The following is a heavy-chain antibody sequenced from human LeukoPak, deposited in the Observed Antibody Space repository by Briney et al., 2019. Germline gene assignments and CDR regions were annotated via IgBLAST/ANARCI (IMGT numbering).Heavy chain of an antibody. CDR3: ARLPVKLLDAFDI. Sequence: SETLSLTCTVSGGSISSYYWSWLRQPPGKGLEWIGYIYTSGSTNYNPSLKSRVTISVDTSKTQFSLKLSSVTPADTAVYYCARLPVKLLDAFDIWGQGTMVTVSS. J-gene: IGHJ3*02. CDR1: GGSISSYY. CDR2: IYTSGST. D-gene: IGHD2-21*01. V-gene: IGHV4-4*09.